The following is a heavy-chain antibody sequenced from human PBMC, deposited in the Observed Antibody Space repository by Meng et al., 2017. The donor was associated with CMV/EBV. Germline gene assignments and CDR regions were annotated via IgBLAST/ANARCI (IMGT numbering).Heavy chain of an antibody. CDR2: FYNSET. V-gene: IGHV4-59*11. CDR1: GVSISGHY. CDR3: ARDMTGFDY. D-gene: IGHD1-14*01. J-gene: IGHJ4*02. Sequence: GSLRLSCIVSGVSISGHYWNWMRQSPGKGLEWIGYFYNSETNYNPSLKSRVTISVDTSKNQFSLKLSSVTAADTAVYYCARDMTGFDYWGQGTLVTVSS.